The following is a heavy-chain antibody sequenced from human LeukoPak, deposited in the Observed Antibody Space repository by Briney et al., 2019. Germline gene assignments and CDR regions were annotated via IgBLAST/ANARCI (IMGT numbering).Heavy chain of an antibody. V-gene: IGHV3-23*01. J-gene: IGHJ4*02. CDR1: GFTFSSYA. Sequence: PTGGSLRLSCAASGFTFSSYAMSWVRQAPGKGLEWVSAISGSGGSTYYADSVKGRFTISRDNSKDTLYLQMSSLGADDTAEYYCAKEVERHLDLQYWGQGTLVTVSS. D-gene: IGHD4-11*01. CDR2: ISGSGGST. CDR3: AKEVERHLDLQY.